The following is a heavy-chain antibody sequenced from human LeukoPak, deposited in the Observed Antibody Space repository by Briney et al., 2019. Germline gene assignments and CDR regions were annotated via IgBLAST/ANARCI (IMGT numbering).Heavy chain of an antibody. V-gene: IGHV3-30*18. CDR1: GFTFSSYG. CDR3: AKDVYSGYDYVQGFDY. D-gene: IGHD5-12*01. Sequence: GRSLRLSCAASGFTFSSYGMHWVRQAPGKGLEWVAVISYDGSNKYYADSVKGRFTISRDNSKNTLYLQMNSLRAEDTAVYYCAKDVYSGYDYVQGFDYWGQGTLVTVSS. CDR2: ISYDGSNK. J-gene: IGHJ4*02.